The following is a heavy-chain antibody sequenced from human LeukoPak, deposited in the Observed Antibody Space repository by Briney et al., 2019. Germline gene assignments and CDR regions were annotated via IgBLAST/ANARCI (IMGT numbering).Heavy chain of an antibody. V-gene: IGHV4-30-4*08. J-gene: IGHJ4*02. CDR1: GGSISSGDYY. CDR3: ARETNESGSGWSLDY. CDR2: IYYSGST. Sequence: PSQTLSLTCTVSGGSISSGDYYWSWIRQPPGKGLECIGYIYYSGSTYYNPSLKSRVTISVDTSKNQFSLKLSSVTAADTAVYYCARETNESGSGWSLDYWGQGTLVTVSS. D-gene: IGHD6-19*01.